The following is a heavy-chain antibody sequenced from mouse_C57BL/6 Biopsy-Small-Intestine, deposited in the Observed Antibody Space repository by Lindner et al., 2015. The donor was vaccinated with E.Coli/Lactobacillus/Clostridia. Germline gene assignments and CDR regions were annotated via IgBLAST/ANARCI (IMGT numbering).Heavy chain of an antibody. D-gene: IGHD1-1*01. CDR3: ARAKIYCSSFTCYDMVDAFDI. J-gene: IGHJ3*01. V-gene: IGHV1-14*01. CDR2: INTYNGKT. Sequence: SVKVSCKASGYTFTSYGINWVRQAPGQGLEWMGWINTYNGKTKYAQKVQGRVTMTTDTSTSTAYMEVRSLRSDDTAEYYCARAKIYCSSFTCYDMVDAFDIWGQGTMVTVSS. CDR1: GYTFTSYG.